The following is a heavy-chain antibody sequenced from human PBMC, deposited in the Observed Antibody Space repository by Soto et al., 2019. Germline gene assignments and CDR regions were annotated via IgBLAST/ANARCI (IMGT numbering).Heavy chain of an antibody. D-gene: IGHD1-26*01. V-gene: IGHV4-59*01. J-gene: IGHJ4*02. CDR2: VAYNGGT. CDR3: VRDRLGSLDY. Sequence: SETLSLTCTVSGDSISSNQWGWIRQAPGKGLEWIGYVAYNGGTNYNPSLQSRLTVSKDMSRNQFSLKLSSVTAADTAVYYCVRDRLGSLDYWGQGTLVTVSS. CDR1: GDSISSNQ.